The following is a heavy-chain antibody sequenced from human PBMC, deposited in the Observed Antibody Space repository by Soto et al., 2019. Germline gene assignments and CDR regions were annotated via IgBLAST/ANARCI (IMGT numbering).Heavy chain of an antibody. CDR2: IWYDGSNK. J-gene: IGHJ6*02. V-gene: IGHV3-33*01. CDR1: GFTFSSYG. CDR3: ARELVGYCSSTSCSYGMDV. Sequence: GSLRLSCAASGFTFSSYGMHWVRQAPGKGLEWVAVIWYDGSNKYYADSVKGRFTISRDNSKNTLYLQMNSLRAEDTAVYYCARELVGYCSSTSCSYGMDVWGQGTTVTVSS. D-gene: IGHD2-2*01.